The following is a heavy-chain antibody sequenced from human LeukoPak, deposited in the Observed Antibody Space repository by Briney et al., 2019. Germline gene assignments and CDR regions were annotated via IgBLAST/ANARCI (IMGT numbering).Heavy chain of an antibody. Sequence: SETLSLTCSVYGGSFSAYYWSWIRQPPGKGLEWIGEIDHTGSTNYNPSLKSRVTMSVDTSKNQISLQVTSVTAADTAVYYCARYSSSWPRFDYWGQGTLVTVSS. CDR3: ARYSSSWPRFDY. V-gene: IGHV4-34*01. CDR1: GGSFSAYY. J-gene: IGHJ4*02. D-gene: IGHD6-13*01. CDR2: IDHTGST.